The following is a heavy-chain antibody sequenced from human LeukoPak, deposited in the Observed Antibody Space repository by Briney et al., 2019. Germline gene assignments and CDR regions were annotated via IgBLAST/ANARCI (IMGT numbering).Heavy chain of an antibody. Sequence: SETLSLTCTVSGGYISNYYWNWIRQPAGNGLEWIGRIYTSGSTNYNPSLKSRVTMSVETSKNQFSLKLSSVTAADTAVYYCAREGSGQQPRHWFDPWGQGTLVTVSS. CDR2: IYTSGST. D-gene: IGHD6-13*01. CDR1: GGYISNYY. J-gene: IGHJ5*02. V-gene: IGHV4-4*07. CDR3: AREGSGQQPRHWFDP.